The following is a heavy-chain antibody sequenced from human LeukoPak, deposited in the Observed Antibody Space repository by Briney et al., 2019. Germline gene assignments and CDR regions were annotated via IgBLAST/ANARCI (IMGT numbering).Heavy chain of an antibody. J-gene: IGHJ6*02. CDR3: ARAGVPYYRYYYYYGMDV. V-gene: IGHV3-30*03. Sequence: GRSLRLSCAASGFTFSSYGMHWVRQAPGKGLEWVAVISYDGSNKYYADSVKGRFTISRDNSKSTLYLQMNSLRAEDTAVYYCARAGVPYYRYYYYYGMDVWGQGTTVTVSS. D-gene: IGHD3-10*01. CDR2: ISYDGSNK. CDR1: GFTFSSYG.